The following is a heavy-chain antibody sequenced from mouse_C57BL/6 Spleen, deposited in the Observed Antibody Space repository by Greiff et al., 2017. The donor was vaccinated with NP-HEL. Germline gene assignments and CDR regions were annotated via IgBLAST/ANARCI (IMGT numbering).Heavy chain of an antibody. CDR3: TAGWDEDY. Sequence: EVKLEESGGGLVQPGGSMKLSCVASGFTFSNYWMNWVRQSPEKGLEWVAQIRLKSDNYATHYAESVKGRFTISRDDSKSSVYLQMNNLRAEDTGIYYCTAGWDEDYWGQGTTLTVSS. CDR2: IRLKSDNYAT. V-gene: IGHV6-3*01. J-gene: IGHJ2*01. CDR1: GFTFSNYW. D-gene: IGHD4-1*01.